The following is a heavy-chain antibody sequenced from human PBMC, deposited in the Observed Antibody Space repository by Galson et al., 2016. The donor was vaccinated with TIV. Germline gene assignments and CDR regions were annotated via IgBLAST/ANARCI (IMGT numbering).Heavy chain of an antibody. CDR1: GGTLSRHT. Sequence: SVKVSCKDSGGTLSRHTISWVRQAPGQGLEWMGRILPIVGITNYAQKSQGRVTIIADRFTSTVSMELSGLTSDDTAVYYCATETGSSGMDVWDQGTTVTVSS. J-gene: IGHJ6*02. D-gene: IGHD3-10*01. V-gene: IGHV1-69*02. CDR3: ATETGSSGMDV. CDR2: ILPIVGIT.